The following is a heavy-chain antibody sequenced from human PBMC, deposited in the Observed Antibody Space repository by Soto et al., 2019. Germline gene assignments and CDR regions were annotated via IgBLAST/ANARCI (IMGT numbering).Heavy chain of an antibody. Sequence: QVQLVQSGSEVKKPGSSVKVSCKASGGTFSIYTISWVRQAPGQGLEWMGRVIPIFDVTSYAQRFQGRVTIXAXKXPTTAYMERSSLRSEDTAVYYCARDRDNSNWPNFDYWGQGTLVTVSS. V-gene: IGHV1-69*02. J-gene: IGHJ4*02. CDR1: GGTFSIYT. D-gene: IGHD6-13*01. CDR2: VIPIFDVT. CDR3: ARDRDNSNWPNFDY.